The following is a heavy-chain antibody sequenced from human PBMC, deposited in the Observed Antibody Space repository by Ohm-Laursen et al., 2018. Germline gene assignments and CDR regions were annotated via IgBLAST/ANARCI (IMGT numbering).Heavy chain of an antibody. CDR2: VSKDGAGT. J-gene: IGHJ2*01. D-gene: IGHD4-17*01. CDR1: GFTFSTYD. CDR3: AKSLGAWFFDI. Sequence: GSLRLSCTASGFTFSTYDMSWVRQAPGKGLEWVSSVSKDGAGTTYADSVKGRFTISRDNSKNTMYLQVNSLRAEDTAVYYCAKSLGAWFFDIWGHGTLVTVSS. V-gene: IGHV3-23*01.